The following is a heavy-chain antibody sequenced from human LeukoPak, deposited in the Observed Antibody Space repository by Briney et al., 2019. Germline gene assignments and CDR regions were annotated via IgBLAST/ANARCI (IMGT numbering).Heavy chain of an antibody. D-gene: IGHD4-23*01. CDR1: GGSFSGYY. V-gene: IGHV4-34*01. Sequence: PSETLSLTCAVYGGSFSGYYWSWIRQPPGKGLEWIGEINHSGSTNYNPSLKSRVTISVDTSKNQFSLKLSSVTAADTAVYYCAGEESGNPIDYWGQGTLVTVSS. CDR2: INHSGST. CDR3: AGEESGNPIDY. J-gene: IGHJ4*02.